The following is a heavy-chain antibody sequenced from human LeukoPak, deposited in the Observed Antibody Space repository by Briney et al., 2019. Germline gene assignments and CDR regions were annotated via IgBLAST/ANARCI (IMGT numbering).Heavy chain of an antibody. CDR2: ISNSGGST. Sequence: PGGSLRLSCAASGFTFSSYVMGWVRQAPGKGLEWVSSISNSGGSTYYADSVKGRFTISRDNAKNTLYLQMNSLRAEDTAVYYCATGYCSGGSCYSDYYYGMDVWGQGTTVTVSS. CDR3: ATGYCSGGSCYSDYYYGMDV. J-gene: IGHJ6*02. V-gene: IGHV3-23*01. D-gene: IGHD2-15*01. CDR1: GFTFSSYV.